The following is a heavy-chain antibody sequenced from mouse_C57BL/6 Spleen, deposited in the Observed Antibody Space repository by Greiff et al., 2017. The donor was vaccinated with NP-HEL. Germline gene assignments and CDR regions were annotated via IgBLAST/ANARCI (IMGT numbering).Heavy chain of an antibody. V-gene: IGHV1-15*01. CDR3: TTITTVVADWYFDV. Sequence: QVQLQQSGAELVRPGASVTLSCKASGYTFTDYEMHWVKQTPVHGLEWIGAIDPETGGTAYNQKFKGKAILTADKSSSTADMELLSLTSEDSAVYYCTTITTVVADWYFDVWGTGTTVTVSS. D-gene: IGHD1-1*01. CDR2: IDPETGGT. J-gene: IGHJ1*03. CDR1: GYTFTDYE.